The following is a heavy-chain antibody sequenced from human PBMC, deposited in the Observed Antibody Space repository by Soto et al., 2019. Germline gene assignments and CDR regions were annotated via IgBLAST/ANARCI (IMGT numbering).Heavy chain of an antibody. CDR3: ARSRNYCSSTTCYAPFDY. V-gene: IGHV1-69*02. J-gene: IGHJ4*02. CDR2: IIPILGIA. Sequence: QVQLVQSGAEVKKPGSSVKVSCKASGGTFSSYTISGVRQAPGQGLEWMGRIIPILGIANYAQKFQDRVTITADKSTSTAYMELSSLRSEDTAVYYCARSRNYCSSTTCYAPFDYWGQGTLVTVSS. D-gene: IGHD2-2*01. CDR1: GGTFSSYT.